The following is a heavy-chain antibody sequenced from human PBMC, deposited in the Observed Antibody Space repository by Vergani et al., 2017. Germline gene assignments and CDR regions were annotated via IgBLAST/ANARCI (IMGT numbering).Heavy chain of an antibody. V-gene: IGHV6-1*01. D-gene: IGHD1-7*01. CDR1: GDSVSSNSAA. Sequence: QVQLQQSGPGLVKPSQTLSLTCAISGDSVSSNSAAWNWIRQSPSRGLEWLGRTYYRSKWYNDYAVSVKSRITINPDKSKNQFSLQLNSVTPEDTAVYYCARESIVPMAWNYGPNYYYYGMDVWGQGTTVTVSS. J-gene: IGHJ6*02. CDR3: ARESIVPMAWNYGPNYYYYGMDV. CDR2: TYYRSKWYN.